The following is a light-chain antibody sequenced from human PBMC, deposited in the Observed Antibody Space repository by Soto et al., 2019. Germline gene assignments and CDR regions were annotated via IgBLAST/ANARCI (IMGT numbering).Light chain of an antibody. CDR2: NTN. Sequence: QTVVTQEPSFSVSPGGTVTLTCGLTSGSVSTRNYPSWYQQIPGQAPRTLIYNTNTRSSGVPDRFSGSILGNKAALTITGAQAEDESDYYCVLYVGSGSHWVFGGGTKLTVL. J-gene: IGLJ3*02. CDR3: VLYVGSGSHWV. CDR1: SGSVSTRNY. V-gene: IGLV8-61*01.